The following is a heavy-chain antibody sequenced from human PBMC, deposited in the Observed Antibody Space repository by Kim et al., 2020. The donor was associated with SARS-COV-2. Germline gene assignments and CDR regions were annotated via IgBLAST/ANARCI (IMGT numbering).Heavy chain of an antibody. J-gene: IGHJ6*02. CDR2: IYYSGST. Sequence: SETLSLTCTVSGGSISSGGYYWSWIRQHPGKGLEWIGYIYYSGSTYYNPSLKSRVTISVGTSKNQFSLKLSSVTAADTAVYYCARDRRGPYYYGSGSRNYYGMDVWGQGTTVTVSS. V-gene: IGHV4-31*03. D-gene: IGHD3-10*01. CDR3: ARDRRGPYYYGSGSRNYYGMDV. CDR1: GGSISSGGYY.